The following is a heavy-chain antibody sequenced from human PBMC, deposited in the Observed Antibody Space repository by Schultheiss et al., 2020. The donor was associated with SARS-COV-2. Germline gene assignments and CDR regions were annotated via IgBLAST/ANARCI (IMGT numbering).Heavy chain of an antibody. CDR1: GGSFRGYY. D-gene: IGHD2-2*01. J-gene: IGHJ6*03. V-gene: IGHV4-34*01. Sequence: SQTLSLTCAVYGGSFRGYYWSWIRQPPGKGLEWIGEINHSGSTNYNPSLKSRVTISVDTSKNQFSLQLNSVTPEDTAVYYCARGPWCSSTSCYVDYYYYMDVWGKGTTVTVSS. CDR2: INHSGST. CDR3: ARGPWCSSTSCYVDYYYYMDV.